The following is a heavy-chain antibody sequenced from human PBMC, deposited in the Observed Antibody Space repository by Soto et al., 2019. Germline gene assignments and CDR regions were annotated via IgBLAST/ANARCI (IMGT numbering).Heavy chain of an antibody. CDR1: GGSFSGYY. J-gene: IGHJ6*02. V-gene: IGHV4-34*01. CDR2: INHSGST. Sequence: TLSLTCAVYGGSFSGYYWSWIRQPPGKGLEWIGEINHSGSTNYNPSLKSRVTISVDTSKNQFSLKLSSVTAADTAVYYCASPSRFYYYYGMDVWGQGTTVTVSS. CDR3: ASPSRFYYYYGMDV. D-gene: IGHD2-2*01.